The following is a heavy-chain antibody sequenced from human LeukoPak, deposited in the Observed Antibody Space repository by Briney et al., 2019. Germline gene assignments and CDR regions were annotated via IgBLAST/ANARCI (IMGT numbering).Heavy chain of an antibody. Sequence: GGSLRLSCAASRFTFSNYSMNWVRQAPGKGLEWVSCIISSSSYIYYADSVKGRFTISRDNAKNSLYLQMNSLRAEDTAVYYCARGSSWYDSTYYFDYWGQGTLVTVSS. D-gene: IGHD6-13*01. J-gene: IGHJ4*02. CDR3: ARGSSWYDSTYYFDY. CDR2: IISSSSYI. V-gene: IGHV3-21*01. CDR1: RFTFSNYS.